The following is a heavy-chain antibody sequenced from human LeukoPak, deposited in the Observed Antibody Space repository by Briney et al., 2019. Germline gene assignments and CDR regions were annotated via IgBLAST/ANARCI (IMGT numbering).Heavy chain of an antibody. CDR2: INPSGGST. V-gene: IGHV1-46*01. J-gene: IGHJ5*02. Sequence: ASVKVSCKASGYTFTRYYMRWVRQAPGQGLEWMGVINPSGGSTSYAQKFQGRVTMTRDMSTSIVYMELSSLRSEDTAIYYCARDNSVGDNAWWFDPWGQGTLVTVSS. D-gene: IGHD1-26*01. CDR3: ARDNSVGDNAWWFDP. CDR1: GYTFTRYY.